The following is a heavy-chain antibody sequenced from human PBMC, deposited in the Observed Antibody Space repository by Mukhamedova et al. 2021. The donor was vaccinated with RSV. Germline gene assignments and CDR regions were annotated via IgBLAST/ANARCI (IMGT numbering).Heavy chain of an antibody. CDR3: ARDYYDSSGYQHSLSGMDG. D-gene: IGHD3-22*01. J-gene: IGHJ6*02. Sequence: SWIRQPPGKGLEWIGYIYYSGSTNYNPSLKSRVTISVDTSKNQFSLKLSSVTAADTAVYYCARDYYDSSGYQHSLSGMDGWGQG. V-gene: IGHV4-59*01. CDR2: IYYSGST.